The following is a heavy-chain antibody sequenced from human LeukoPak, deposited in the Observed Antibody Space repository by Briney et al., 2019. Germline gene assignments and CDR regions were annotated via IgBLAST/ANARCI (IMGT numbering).Heavy chain of an antibody. J-gene: IGHJ5*01. D-gene: IGHD3-10*01. Sequence: PGGSLRLSCAASGFTFSSYAMSWVRQAPGKGLEWVSAISGSGGSTYYADSVKGRFTISRDNSKNTLYLQMNSLRAEDTAVYYCATLRGDYYGSGTRRLYNWFDSWGQGTLVTVSS. CDR2: ISGSGGST. V-gene: IGHV3-23*01. CDR3: ATLRGDYYGSGTRRLYNWFDS. CDR1: GFTFSSYA.